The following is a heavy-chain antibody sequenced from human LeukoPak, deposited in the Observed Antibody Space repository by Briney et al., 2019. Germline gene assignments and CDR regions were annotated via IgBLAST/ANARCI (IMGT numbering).Heavy chain of an antibody. CDR1: GGSFGGYY. J-gene: IGHJ4*02. V-gene: IGHV4-34*01. Sequence: SETLSLTCAVYGGSFGGYYWSWIRQPPGKGLEWIGEINHSGSTNYNPSLKSRVTISVDTSKNQFSLKLSSVTAADTAVYYCAKDSRYSSSWYPLESLNFDYWGQGTLVTVSS. CDR3: AKDSRYSSSWYPLESLNFDY. CDR2: INHSGST. D-gene: IGHD6-13*01.